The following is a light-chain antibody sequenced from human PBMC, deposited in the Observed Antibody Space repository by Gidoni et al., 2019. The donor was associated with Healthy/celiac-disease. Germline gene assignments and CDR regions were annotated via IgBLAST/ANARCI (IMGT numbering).Light chain of an antibody. Sequence: DIQMTQSPSSLSASVGDRVTITCQASQDISNYLNWYQQKPGKAPKLLIFDASNFETGVPSRFSGSRSGTDFTFTISSLQPEDIATYYCQQYDNLLGSFGGGTKVEIK. V-gene: IGKV1-33*01. J-gene: IGKJ4*01. CDR2: DAS. CDR1: QDISNY. CDR3: QQYDNLLGS.